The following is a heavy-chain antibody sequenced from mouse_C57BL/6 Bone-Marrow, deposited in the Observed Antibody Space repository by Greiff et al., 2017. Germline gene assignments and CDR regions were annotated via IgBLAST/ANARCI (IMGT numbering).Heavy chain of an antibody. CDR1: GYTFTSYW. J-gene: IGHJ4*01. V-gene: IGHV1-64*01. CDR3: ARERGFGLLPFYYAMDY. D-gene: IGHD1-1*01. Sequence: VQLQQPGAELVKPGASVKLSCKASGYTFTSYWMHWVKPRPGQGLEWIGMIHPNSGSTNYNEKFKSKATLTVDKSSSTAYMQLSSLTSEDSAVYYCARERGFGLLPFYYAMDYWGQGTSVTVSS. CDR2: IHPNSGST.